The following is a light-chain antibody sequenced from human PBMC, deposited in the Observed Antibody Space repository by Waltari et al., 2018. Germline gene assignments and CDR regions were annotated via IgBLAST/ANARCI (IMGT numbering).Light chain of an antibody. V-gene: IGLV1-47*01. CDR1: SSNIGSNY. Sequence: QSVLTQPPSASGTPGQRVTISCSGSSSNIGSNYVYWYQQLPGTAPKLLIYTSAQRPSGVLHRFSGSKSGTSASLAISGLRSEDEADYYCAAWDDSLSGRVFGGGTKLTVL. CDR3: AAWDDSLSGRV. CDR2: TSA. J-gene: IGLJ3*02.